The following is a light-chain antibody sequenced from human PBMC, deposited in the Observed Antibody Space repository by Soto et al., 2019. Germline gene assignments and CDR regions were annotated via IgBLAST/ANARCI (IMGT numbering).Light chain of an antibody. V-gene: IGKV1-5*03. J-gene: IGKJ1*01. Sequence: DIQMTQSPSTLSASVGDRVTITCRASESISSWLAWFQQKPGKAPKLLIYKASILESGVSSRFSGSESGTEFTLTISSLQPDYFATYFCHQYSTKWSFGQGTKVEIK. CDR2: KAS. CDR3: HQYSTKWS. CDR1: ESISSW.